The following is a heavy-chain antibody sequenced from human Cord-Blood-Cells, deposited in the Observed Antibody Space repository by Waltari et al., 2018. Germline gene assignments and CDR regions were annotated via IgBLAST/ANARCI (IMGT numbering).Heavy chain of an antibody. V-gene: IGHV1-69*01. CDR3: ASVPLLRYSSSYYFDY. CDR1: GGTLSSYA. D-gene: IGHD6-6*01. CDR2: IIPIFGTA. Sequence: QVQLVQSGAEVKKPGSSVKVSCKASGGTLSSYATSWVRQAPGQGLEWMGGIIPIFGTANYAQKFQGRVTITADEATSTAYMELSSLRSEDMAVYYCASVPLLRYSSSYYFDYWGQGTLVTVSS. J-gene: IGHJ4*02.